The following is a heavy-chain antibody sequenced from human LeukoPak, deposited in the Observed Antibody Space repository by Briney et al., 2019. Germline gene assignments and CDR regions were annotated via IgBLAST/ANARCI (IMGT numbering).Heavy chain of an antibody. CDR3: AKAPTYYYDSSGLDSYFDY. J-gene: IGHJ4*02. CDR2: ISGTGGTT. V-gene: IGHV3-23*01. CDR1: GFTFSNYA. D-gene: IGHD3-22*01. Sequence: GGSLRLSCAASGFTFSNYAMSWVRQAPGKGLDWVSTISGTGGTTYYADSVKGRFTISRDSSRNTLYLQMNSLRAEDTAVYYCAKAPTYYYDSSGLDSYFDYWGQGTLVTVSS.